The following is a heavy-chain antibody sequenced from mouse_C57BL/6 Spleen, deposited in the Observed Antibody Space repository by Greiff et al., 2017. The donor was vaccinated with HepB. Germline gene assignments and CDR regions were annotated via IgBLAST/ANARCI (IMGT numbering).Heavy chain of an antibody. D-gene: IGHD1-1*01. J-gene: IGHJ3*01. CDR3: ARPVTTVSEGFAC. CDR2: ISSGSSTI. Sequence: EVQGVESGGGLVKPGGSLKLSCAASGFTFSDYGMHWVRQAPEKGLEWVAYISSGSSTIYYADTVKGRFTISRDNAKNTLFLQMTSLRSEDTAMYYCARPVTTVSEGFACWGQGTLVTVSA. CDR1: GFTFSDYG. V-gene: IGHV5-17*01.